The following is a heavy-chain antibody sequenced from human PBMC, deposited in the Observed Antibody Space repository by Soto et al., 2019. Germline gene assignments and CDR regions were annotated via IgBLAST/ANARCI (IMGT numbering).Heavy chain of an antibody. D-gene: IGHD4-17*01. V-gene: IGHV4-31*03. J-gene: IGHJ4*02. Sequence: SETLSLTCTVSGGSISSGGYYWSWIRQHPGKGLEWIGYIYYSGSTYYNPSLKSRVTISVDTSKNQFSLKLSSVTAADTAVYYCARDHPHGDYVNWGQGTLVTVSS. CDR2: IYYSGST. CDR3: ARDHPHGDYVN. CDR1: GGSISSGGYY.